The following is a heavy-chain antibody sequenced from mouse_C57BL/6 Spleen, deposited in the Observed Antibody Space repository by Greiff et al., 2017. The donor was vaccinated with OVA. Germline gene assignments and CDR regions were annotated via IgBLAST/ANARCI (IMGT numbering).Heavy chain of an antibody. CDR2: INPNNGGT. Sequence: VQLQQSGPELVKPGASVKISCKASGYTFTDYYMNWVKQSHGKSLEWIGDINPNNGGTSYNQKFKGKATLTVDKSSSTAYMELRSLTSEDSAVYYCARRRVTGSYFDYWGQGTTLTVSS. D-gene: IGHD4-1*01. CDR1: GYTFTDYY. CDR3: ARRRVTGSYFDY. V-gene: IGHV1-26*01. J-gene: IGHJ2*01.